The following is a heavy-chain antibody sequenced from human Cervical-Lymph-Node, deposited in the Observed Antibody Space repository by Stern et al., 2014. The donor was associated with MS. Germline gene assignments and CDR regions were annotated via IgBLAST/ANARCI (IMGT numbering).Heavy chain of an antibody. V-gene: IGHV4-59*08. J-gene: IGHJ4*02. Sequence: VQLVQSGPGLVKPSETLSLTCVVSGASITTNHWSWIRQSPGKGLEWIGNVHYTGSTTYNPALQSRVTTALDTSTKQFSLSLSSGTAADTAVYFCASCDGYSFASWGQGTLVTVSS. CDR2: VHYTGST. D-gene: IGHD4-17*01. CDR1: GASITTNH. CDR3: ASCDGYSFAS.